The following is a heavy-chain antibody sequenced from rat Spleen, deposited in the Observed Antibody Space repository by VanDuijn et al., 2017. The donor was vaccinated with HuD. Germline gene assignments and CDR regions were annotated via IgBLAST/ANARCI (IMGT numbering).Heavy chain of an antibody. Sequence: EVQLQESGPGLVKPSQSLSLTCSVTGYSITSSYRWNWIRKFPGNKLEWMGYINSAGSTNYNQSLKSRISISRDTSKNQFFLQVNSVTTEDTATFYCAKTNNPYFYIMDAWGQGASVTVSS. CDR1: GYSITSSYR. CDR3: AKTNNPYFYIMDA. CDR2: INSAGST. V-gene: IGHV3-3*01. J-gene: IGHJ4*01. D-gene: IGHD3-4*01.